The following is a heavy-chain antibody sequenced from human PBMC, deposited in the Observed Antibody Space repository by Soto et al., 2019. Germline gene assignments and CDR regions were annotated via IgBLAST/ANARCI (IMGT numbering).Heavy chain of an antibody. CDR2: INGDGSST. Sequence: EVQLVESGGGLVQPGGSLRLSCEASDFTFSSYWMHWVRQVPGKELVWVSRINGDGSSTYYADSVKGRFTISRDNAKNALYLQMNSLRAEDTAVYYCASRPGTISARGGFDCWGQGTLVTVSS. J-gene: IGHJ4*02. V-gene: IGHV3-74*01. CDR1: DFTFSSYW. D-gene: IGHD6-6*01. CDR3: ASRPGTISARGGFDC.